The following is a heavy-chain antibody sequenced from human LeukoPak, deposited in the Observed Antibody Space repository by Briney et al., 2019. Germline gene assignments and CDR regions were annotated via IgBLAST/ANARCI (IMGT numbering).Heavy chain of an antibody. J-gene: IGHJ4*02. CDR3: ARGFRGASCDY. Sequence: SETLSLTCSVSGGSMSSYYWSWIRQSPGKGLEWIGYIYHSGSTDYNSSLKSRVTISEDTSKKQFSLKVSSVTAADTAVYYCARGFRGASCDYWGQGTLVTVSS. CDR2: IYHSGST. V-gene: IGHV4-59*01. CDR1: GGSMSSYY. D-gene: IGHD1-26*01.